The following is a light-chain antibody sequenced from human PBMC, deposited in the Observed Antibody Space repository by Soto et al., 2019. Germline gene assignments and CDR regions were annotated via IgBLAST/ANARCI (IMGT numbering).Light chain of an antibody. CDR3: QQRSDWPPLT. J-gene: IGKJ4*01. CDR2: DAS. V-gene: IGKV3-11*01. CDR1: QDINFY. Sequence: DIVLTQSPATLSLSPGDRATLSCRASQDINFYLAWYQQKPGQSPRLLIFDASKRATGIPVRFSGSGSGTDFTLTITSLDPDDVAIYYCQQRSDWPPLTFGGGTRVEIK.